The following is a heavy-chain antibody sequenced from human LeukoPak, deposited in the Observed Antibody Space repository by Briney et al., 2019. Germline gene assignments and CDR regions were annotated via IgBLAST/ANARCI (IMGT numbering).Heavy chain of an antibody. CDR3: ASGVDSSVDY. D-gene: IGHD5-12*01. CDR2: IYYSGST. CDR1: GSSISSYY. V-gene: IGHV4-59*01. Sequence: SETLSLTCTVSGSSISSYYWSWIRQPPGKGLEWIGYIYYSGSTNYNPSLKSRVTISVDTSKNRFSLKLSSVTAADTAVYYCASGVDSSVDYWGQGTLVTVSS. J-gene: IGHJ4*02.